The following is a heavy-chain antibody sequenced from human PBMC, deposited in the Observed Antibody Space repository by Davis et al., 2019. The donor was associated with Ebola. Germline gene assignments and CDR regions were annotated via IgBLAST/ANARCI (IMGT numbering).Heavy chain of an antibody. CDR2: IIPILGIA. CDR1: GGTFSSYA. D-gene: IGHD3-3*01. V-gene: IGHV1-69*04. Sequence: SVKVSCKASGGTFSSYAISWVRQAPGQGLEWMGRIIPILGIANYAQKFQGRVTITADKSTSTAYMELSSLRSEDTAVYYCARDYWRGPMDVWGQGTTVTVSS. J-gene: IGHJ6*02. CDR3: ARDYWRGPMDV.